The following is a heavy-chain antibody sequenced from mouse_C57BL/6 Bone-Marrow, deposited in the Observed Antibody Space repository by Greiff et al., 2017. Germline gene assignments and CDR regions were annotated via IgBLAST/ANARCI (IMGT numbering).Heavy chain of an antibody. CDR2: IYPGNSDT. D-gene: IGHD3-1*01. CDR1: GYTFTSYW. J-gene: IGHJ3*01. Sequence: VQLQQSGTVLARPGASVKMSCKTSGYTFTSYWMHWVKQRPGQGLEWLGAIYPGNSDTRYNQKFKGKAKLPAVPSARPASMELSSLTNEDSAGYYCTRGARATAYWGQGTLGTVSA. CDR3: TRGARATAY. V-gene: IGHV1-5*01.